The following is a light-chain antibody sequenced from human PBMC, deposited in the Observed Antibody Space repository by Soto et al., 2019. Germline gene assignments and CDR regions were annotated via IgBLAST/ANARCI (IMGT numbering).Light chain of an antibody. CDR3: QQTYSTPLT. V-gene: IGKV1-39*01. CDR1: QTINTY. Sequence: DIPMTQSPSSLSVSVGDRVTITCRASQTINTYLNWYQQKPGQAPKLLIYAAATLQSGMPSRFSGSASGTDFTLTISSLQPEDFATYYCQQTYSTPLTFGGGTKVQIK. CDR2: AAA. J-gene: IGKJ4*01.